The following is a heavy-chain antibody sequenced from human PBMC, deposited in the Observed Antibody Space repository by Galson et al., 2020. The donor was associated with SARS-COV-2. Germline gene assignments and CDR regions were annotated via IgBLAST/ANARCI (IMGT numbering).Heavy chain of an antibody. J-gene: IGHJ4*02. CDR1: GYTFTRYG. V-gene: IGHV1-18*01. CDR2: ISGSNGNT. Sequence: ASVKVSCTSSGYTFTRYGVSWVRQAPGQGLEWMGWISGSNGNTNYAPKVQGRVTMTTDTSTNTAYVELSSLISDDTAIYYCARSGRGTYYYFDLWGQGTLVTVSS. CDR3: ARSGRGTYYYFDL. D-gene: IGHD1-26*01.